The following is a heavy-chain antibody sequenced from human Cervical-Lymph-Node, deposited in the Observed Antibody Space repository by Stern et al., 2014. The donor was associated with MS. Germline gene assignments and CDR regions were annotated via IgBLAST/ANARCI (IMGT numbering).Heavy chain of an antibody. Sequence: QVQLQESGPGLVKPSQTRSLTCNVFGGSMSSGDYYWSWIRQHPGKGPEWIGYIHYGGTTHYNPSLKSRVSISIDTSKNQFSLEVRSVTAADTAVYYCARLTGGWNAVPFDFWGQGTLVTVSS. CDR1: GGSMSSGDYY. D-gene: IGHD1-1*01. CDR3: ARLTGGWNAVPFDF. CDR2: IHYGGTT. V-gene: IGHV4-31*03. J-gene: IGHJ4*02.